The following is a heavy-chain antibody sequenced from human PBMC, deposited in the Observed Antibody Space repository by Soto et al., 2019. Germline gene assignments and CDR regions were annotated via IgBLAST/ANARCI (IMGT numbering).Heavy chain of an antibody. V-gene: IGHV3-64*01. Sequence: EVQLLESGGGLVQPGGSLRLSCAASGFTFSSYAMHWVRQAPGKGLEYVSAISSNGGSTYYANSVKGRFTISRDNSKNTLYLQMGSLRAEDMAVYYRPRPWLDSYYFDYWGQGTLVTVSS. CDR1: GFTFSSYA. CDR3: PRPWLDSYYFDY. J-gene: IGHJ4*02. CDR2: ISSNGGST. D-gene: IGHD5-12*01.